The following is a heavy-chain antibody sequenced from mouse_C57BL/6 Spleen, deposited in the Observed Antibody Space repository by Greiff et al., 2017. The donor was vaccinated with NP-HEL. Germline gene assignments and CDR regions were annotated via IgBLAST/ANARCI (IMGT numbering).Heavy chain of an antibody. Sequence: EVKLMESGEGLVKPGGSLKLSCAASGFTFSSYAMSWVRQTPEKRLEWVAYISSGGDYIYYADTVKGRFTISRDNARNTLYLQMSSLKSEDTAMYYCTRAGGGDYEGYYAMDYWGQGTSVTVSS. J-gene: IGHJ4*01. CDR3: TRAGGGDYEGYYAMDY. V-gene: IGHV5-9-1*02. CDR1: GFTFSSYA. CDR2: ISSGGDYI. D-gene: IGHD2-4*01.